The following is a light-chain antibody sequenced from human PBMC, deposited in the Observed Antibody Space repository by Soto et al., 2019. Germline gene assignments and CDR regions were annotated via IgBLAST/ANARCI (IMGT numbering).Light chain of an antibody. CDR3: QSYDSSLSGKV. J-gene: IGLJ1*01. Sequence: QSVLTQPPSVSGAAGQRITISCTGSSSNIGTGYDVHWYQQLPGTSPKLLIYGYNNRPSGVHDRFSASKSGTSASLAITGLQAEDEAEYYCQSYDSSLSGKVFGSGTKLTVL. V-gene: IGLV1-40*01. CDR1: SSNIGTGYD. CDR2: GYN.